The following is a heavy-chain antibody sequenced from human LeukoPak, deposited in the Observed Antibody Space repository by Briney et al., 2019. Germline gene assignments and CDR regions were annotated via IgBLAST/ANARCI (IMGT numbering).Heavy chain of an antibody. CDR3: AKGAYYDL. J-gene: IGHJ4*02. CDR1: GFTFDDYA. D-gene: IGHD3-22*01. V-gene: IGHV3-23*01. CDR2: VSSSGENT. Sequence: GGSLRLSCAASGFTFDDYAMHWVRQAPGKGLEWVSTVSSSGENTYYADSVKGRFTISRDNSKNTLYLQMNSLRAEDTAVYYCAKGAYYDLWGQGTLVTVSS.